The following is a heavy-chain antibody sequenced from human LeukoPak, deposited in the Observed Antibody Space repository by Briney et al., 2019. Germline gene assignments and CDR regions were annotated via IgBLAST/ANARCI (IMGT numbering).Heavy chain of an antibody. Sequence: ASVKVSCKASGYTFTGYYMHWVRQAPGQGLEWMGWINPNSGGTNYAQKFQGRVTMTRDTCISTAYMELSRLRSDDTAVYYCARGVTYYDFWSGYRNWFDPWGQGTLVTVSS. CDR2: INPNSGGT. D-gene: IGHD3-3*01. CDR1: GYTFTGYY. J-gene: IGHJ5*02. V-gene: IGHV1-2*02. CDR3: ARGVTYYDFWSGYRNWFDP.